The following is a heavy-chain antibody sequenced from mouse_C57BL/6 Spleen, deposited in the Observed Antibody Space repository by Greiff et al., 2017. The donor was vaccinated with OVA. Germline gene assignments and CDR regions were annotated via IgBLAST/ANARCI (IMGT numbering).Heavy chain of an antibody. CDR3: ARTRRAMDY. J-gene: IGHJ4*01. V-gene: IGHV1-69*01. Sequence: QVQLQQPGAELVMPGASVKLSCKASGYTFTSYWMHWVKQRPGQGLEWIGEIDPSDSYTNYNQKFKGKSTLTVDKSSSTAYMQLSSLTSEDSAVYYCARTRRAMDYWGQGTSVTVSS. CDR1: GYTFTSYW. CDR2: IDPSDSYT.